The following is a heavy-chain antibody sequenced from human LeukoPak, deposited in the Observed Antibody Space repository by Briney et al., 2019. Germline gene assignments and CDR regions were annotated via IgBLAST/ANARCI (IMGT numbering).Heavy chain of an antibody. CDR1: GFAFRSFD. D-gene: IGHD3-22*01. CDR2: LSGSGDTT. J-gene: IGHJ4*02. V-gene: IGHV3-23*01. CDR3: AKDRSLTLPTFERSGYYYY. Sequence: GGSLRLSCAASGFAFRSFDMSWVRQAPGKGLEWVSSLSGSGDTTYYADSVKGRFTISRDNSNNTLYLQTNSLRAEDTALYYCAKDRSLTLPTFERSGYYYYWGQGTLVTVSS.